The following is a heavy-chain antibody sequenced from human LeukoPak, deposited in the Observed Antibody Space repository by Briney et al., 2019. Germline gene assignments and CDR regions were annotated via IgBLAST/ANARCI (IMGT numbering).Heavy chain of an antibody. CDR1: GFTFSSYA. CDR2: ISYDGSNK. CDR3: TRTSWGDGSLDY. J-gene: IGHJ4*02. Sequence: PGGALRLSCAASGFTFSSYAMHWVRQAPGKGLEGGAVISYDGSNKYYADSVKGRFTISRDNSKNTLYLQMNSLRAEDMALYYCTRTSWGDGSLDYWGQGTLVTVSS. D-gene: IGHD2-2*01. V-gene: IGHV3-30-3*01.